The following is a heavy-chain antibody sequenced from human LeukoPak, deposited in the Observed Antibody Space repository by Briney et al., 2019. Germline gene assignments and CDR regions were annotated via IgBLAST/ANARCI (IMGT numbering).Heavy chain of an antibody. D-gene: IGHD6-13*01. Sequence: GGSLRLSCAASGFTFSSYSMNWVRQAPGKGLEWVSSISSSSSYIYYADSVKGRFTISRDNAKNSLYLQMNSLRAEDTAVYYCARSSSSWLDFDYWGQGTLVTVSS. V-gene: IGHV3-21*01. CDR2: ISSSSSYI. J-gene: IGHJ4*02. CDR1: GFTFSSYS. CDR3: ARSSSSWLDFDY.